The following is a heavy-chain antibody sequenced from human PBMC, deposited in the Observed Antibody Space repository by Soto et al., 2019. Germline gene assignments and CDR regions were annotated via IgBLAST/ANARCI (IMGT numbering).Heavy chain of an antibody. CDR3: ARVAY. V-gene: IGHV4-34*01. Sequence: PSETLSLTCAVYGGSFSGYYWSWIRQPPGKGLEWIGEINHSGSTNYNPSLKSRVTISVDNAQNSLFLQMNTLRPEDTAMYYCARVAYWGPGTQVTVSS. J-gene: IGHJ4*02. CDR1: GGSFSGYY. CDR2: INHSGST.